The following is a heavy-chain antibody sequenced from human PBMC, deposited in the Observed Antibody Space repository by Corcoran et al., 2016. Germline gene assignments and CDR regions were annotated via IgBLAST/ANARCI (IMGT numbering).Heavy chain of an antibody. CDR3: ARDRGGPMVRGVSWFDP. V-gene: IGHV1-69*01. Sequence: QVQLVQSGAEVKKPGSSVKVSCKASGGTFSSYAISWVRQAPGQGLEWMGGIIPIFGTANYAQKFQGRVTITADESTSTAYMELSSLRYEDTAVYYCARDRGGPMVRGVSWFDPWGQGTLVTVSS. CDR2: IIPIFGTA. D-gene: IGHD3-10*01. CDR1: GGTFSSYA. J-gene: IGHJ5*02.